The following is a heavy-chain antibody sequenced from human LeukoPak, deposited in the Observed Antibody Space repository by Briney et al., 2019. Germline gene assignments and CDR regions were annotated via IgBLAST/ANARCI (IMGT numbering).Heavy chain of an antibody. Sequence: GGSLRLSCAASGFTFSNYVMSWVRQAPGKGLEWVSGVSGGGGSTYYADSVKGRFTISRGNSKNTLYLQMKSLRAEDTAVYYCAKGMIYCSGGTCYFGTFDIWGQGTMVTVSS. J-gene: IGHJ3*02. D-gene: IGHD2-15*01. V-gene: IGHV3-23*01. CDR3: AKGMIYCSGGTCYFGTFDI. CDR1: GFTFSNYV. CDR2: VSGGGGST.